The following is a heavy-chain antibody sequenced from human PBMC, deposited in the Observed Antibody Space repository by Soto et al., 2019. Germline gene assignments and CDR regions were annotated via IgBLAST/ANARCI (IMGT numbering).Heavy chain of an antibody. V-gene: IGHV1-18*01. Sequence: ASVKVSCKASGYAFTSYGISWVRQAPGQGLEWMGWISAYNGNTNYAQKLQGRVTMTTDTSTSTAYMELRSLRSDDTAVYYCARSILIYVFWSGYSMRAGNYYMDVWGKGTTVTVSS. CDR3: ARSILIYVFWSGYSMRAGNYYMDV. CDR2: ISAYNGNT. J-gene: IGHJ6*03. CDR1: GYAFTSYG. D-gene: IGHD3-3*01.